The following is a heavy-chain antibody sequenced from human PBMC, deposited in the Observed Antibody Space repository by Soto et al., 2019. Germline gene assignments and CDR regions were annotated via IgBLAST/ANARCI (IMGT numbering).Heavy chain of an antibody. J-gene: IGHJ4*02. Sequence: GASVKVSWKASGYTFTSYYMHWVRQAPGQGLEWMGIINPSGGSTSYAQKFQGRVTMTRDTSTSTVYMELSSLRSEDTAVYYCARDLGPVVFDYWGQGTLVTSPQ. CDR1: GYTFTSYY. CDR2: INPSGGST. V-gene: IGHV1-46*01. D-gene: IGHD3-16*01. CDR3: ARDLGPVVFDY.